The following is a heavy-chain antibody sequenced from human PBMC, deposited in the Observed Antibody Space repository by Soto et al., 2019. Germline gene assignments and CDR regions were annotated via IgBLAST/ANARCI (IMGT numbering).Heavy chain of an antibody. J-gene: IGHJ3*01. D-gene: IGHD5-12*01. CDR3: VRDNGYGAQGVKAFDF. CDR1: GGSVSSGTYF. CDR2: FYYGGST. Sequence: QVQLQESGPGLVKPSETLFLTCAVSGGSVSSGTYFWNWIRQPPGKGLEWIGYFYYGGSTNYTPSLKNRVTISVDTSKNQFSLKLNSVTAADTAVYYCVRDNGYGAQGVKAFDFWGQGRMVTVSS. V-gene: IGHV4-61*01.